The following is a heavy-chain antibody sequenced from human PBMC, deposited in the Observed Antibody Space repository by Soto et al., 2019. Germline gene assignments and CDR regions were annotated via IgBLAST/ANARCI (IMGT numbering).Heavy chain of an antibody. CDR1: GGSISSYY. J-gene: IGHJ5*02. D-gene: IGHD6-6*01. V-gene: IGHV4-59*01. CDR2: IYYSGST. CDR3: ARRSSIAAPGHNWFDP. Sequence: PSETLSLTCTVSGGSISSYYWSWIRQPPGKGLEWIGYIYYSGSTNYNPSLKSRVTISVDTSKNQFSLKLSSVTAADTAVYYCARRSSIAAPGHNWFDPWGQGTLVTVSS.